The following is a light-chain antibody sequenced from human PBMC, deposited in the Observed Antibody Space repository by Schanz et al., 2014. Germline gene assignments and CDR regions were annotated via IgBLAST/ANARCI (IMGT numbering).Light chain of an antibody. Sequence: QSALTQPRSVSGSPGQSVTISCTGTSSDVGGYNFVSWYQQIPGKAPKLMIYKVTQRPSGVPDRFSASKSGTSASLAITGLQAEDEADYYCQSYDNSLSGWVFGGGTKLTVL. CDR1: SSDVGGYNF. CDR2: KVT. J-gene: IGLJ3*02. V-gene: IGLV2-11*01. CDR3: QSYDNSLSGWV.